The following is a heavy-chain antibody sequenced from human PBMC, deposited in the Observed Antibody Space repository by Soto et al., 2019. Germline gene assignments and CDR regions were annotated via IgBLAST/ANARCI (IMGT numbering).Heavy chain of an antibody. Sequence: PSETLSLTCTVSGGSISSYYWSWIRQPPGKGLEWIGYIYYSGSTNYNPSLKSRVTISVDTSKNQFSLKLSSVTAADTAVYYCARQEQLTTSPFDYWGQGTLVTVSS. D-gene: IGHD6-13*01. CDR2: IYYSGST. CDR1: GGSISSYY. V-gene: IGHV4-59*08. J-gene: IGHJ4*02. CDR3: ARQEQLTTSPFDY.